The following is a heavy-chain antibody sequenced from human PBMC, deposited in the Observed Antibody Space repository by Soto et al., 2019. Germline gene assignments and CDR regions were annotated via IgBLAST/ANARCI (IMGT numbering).Heavy chain of an antibody. CDR3: AKDSRRCSSTSCYYNYYYYMDV. V-gene: IGHV3-23*01. CDR2: ISGSGGST. Sequence: GGSLRLSCAASGFTFSSYAMSWVRQAPGKGLEWVSAISGSGGSTYYADSVKGRFTISRDNSKNTLYLQMNSRRAEDTAVYYGAKDSRRCSSTSCYYNYYYYMDVWGKGTTVTVSS. J-gene: IGHJ6*03. CDR1: GFTFSSYA. D-gene: IGHD2-2*01.